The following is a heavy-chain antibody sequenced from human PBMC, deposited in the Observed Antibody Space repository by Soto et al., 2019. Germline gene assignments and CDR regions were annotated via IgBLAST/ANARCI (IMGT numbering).Heavy chain of an antibody. D-gene: IGHD5-18*01. CDR3: ARASGYSYGPRCFFDY. CDR2: IFYSGST. V-gene: IGHV4-39*07. Sequence: SETLSLTCAVSGGSTGNSSYYWGWIRQPPGKGLEWIGCIFYSGSTYYNPSLKSRVTISVDTSKNQFSLKLSPVTAADTAVYYCARASGYSYGPRCFFDYWGHGTLVTVSS. J-gene: IGHJ4*01. CDR1: GGSTGNSSYY.